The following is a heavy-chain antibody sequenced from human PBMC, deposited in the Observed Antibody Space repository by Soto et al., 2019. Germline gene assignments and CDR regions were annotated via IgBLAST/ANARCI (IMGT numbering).Heavy chain of an antibody. CDR3: ARDLSSTMVRGRYYYYYMDV. Sequence: PGGSLRLSCAASGFTVSSNYMSWVRQAPGKGLEWVSVIYSGGSTYYADSVKGRFTISRHNSKNTLYLQMNSLRAEDTAVYYCARDLSSTMVRGRYYYYYMDVWGKGTTVTVSS. CDR1: GFTVSSNY. CDR2: IYSGGST. D-gene: IGHD3-10*01. V-gene: IGHV3-53*04. J-gene: IGHJ6*03.